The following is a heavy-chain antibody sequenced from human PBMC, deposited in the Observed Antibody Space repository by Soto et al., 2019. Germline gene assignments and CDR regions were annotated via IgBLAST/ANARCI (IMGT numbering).Heavy chain of an antibody. Sequence: SETLSLTCTVSGGSISSSSYYWGWIRQPPGKGLEWIGSIYYSGSTYYNPSLKSRVTISVDTSKNQFSLKLSSVTAADTAVYYCARHIAAAGAVWFDPWGQGTLVTVSS. D-gene: IGHD6-13*01. CDR1: GGSISSSSYY. CDR3: ARHIAAAGAVWFDP. CDR2: IYYSGST. V-gene: IGHV4-39*01. J-gene: IGHJ5*02.